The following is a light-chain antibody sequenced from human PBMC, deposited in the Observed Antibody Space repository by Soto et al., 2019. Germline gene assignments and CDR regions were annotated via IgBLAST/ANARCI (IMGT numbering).Light chain of an antibody. CDR2: EVS. CDR1: SSDVIAYNY. V-gene: IGLV2-14*01. Sequence: QSALTQPASVSGSPGQSVTISCTGSSSDVIAYNYVSWYQQHPGKVPKLMIYEVSKRPSGVSNRFSGSKSGNTASLTISGLQAEDEAGYYCGSYTGSGTLVVFGGGTKLTGL. J-gene: IGLJ2*01. CDR3: GSYTGSGTLVV.